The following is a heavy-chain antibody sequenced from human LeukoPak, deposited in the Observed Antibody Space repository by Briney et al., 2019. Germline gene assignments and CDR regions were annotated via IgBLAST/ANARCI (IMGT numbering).Heavy chain of an antibody. Sequence: PGGSLRLSCAASGFTFSTYWMSWVRQAPGKGLEWVANLKEDGSEKYYVDSVKGRFTISRDNAKNSLFLQMNSLRAEDTAVYYCVRKPVDYWGQGTLVTVSS. CDR2: LKEDGSEK. CDR3: VRKPVDY. V-gene: IGHV3-7*03. CDR1: GFTFSTYW. J-gene: IGHJ4*02.